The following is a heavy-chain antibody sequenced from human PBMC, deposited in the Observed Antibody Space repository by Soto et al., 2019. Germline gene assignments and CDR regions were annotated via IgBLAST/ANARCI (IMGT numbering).Heavy chain of an antibody. Sequence: SETLSLTCTVSGGYISSYYWSWIRQPPGKGLEWIGYIYYSGSTNYNPSLKSRVTISVDTSKNQFSLKLSSVTAADTAVYYCARLVRYCSGGSCYFTRDAFDIWGQGTMVTVSS. J-gene: IGHJ3*02. CDR1: GGYISSYY. CDR2: IYYSGST. V-gene: IGHV4-59*08. CDR3: ARLVRYCSGGSCYFTRDAFDI. D-gene: IGHD2-15*01.